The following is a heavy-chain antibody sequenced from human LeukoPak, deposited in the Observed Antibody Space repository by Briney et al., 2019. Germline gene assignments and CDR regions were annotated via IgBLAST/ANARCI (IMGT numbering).Heavy chain of an antibody. CDR1: GYTFTSYY. J-gene: IGHJ4*02. V-gene: IGHV1-46*01. CDR3: ARSLNYYDSSGYPNYFDY. Sequence: ALVKVSCKASGYTFTSYYMHWVRQAPGQGLEWMGIINPSGGSTSYAQKFQGRVTMTRDTSTSTVYMELSSLRSEDTAVYYCARSLNYYDSSGYPNYFDYWGQGTLVTVSS. D-gene: IGHD3-22*01. CDR2: INPSGGST.